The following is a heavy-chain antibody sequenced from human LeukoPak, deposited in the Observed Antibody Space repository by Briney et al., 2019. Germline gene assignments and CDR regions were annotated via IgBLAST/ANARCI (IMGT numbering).Heavy chain of an antibody. J-gene: IGHJ6*02. CDR3: ARVGTYYYDSSGTPNYYGMDV. CDR1: GFTFISYS. Sequence: GGSLRLSCAASGFTFISYSMNWVRQAPGKGLEWVSYISSSSSTIYYADSVKGRFTISRDNAKNSLYLQMNSLRAEDTAVYYCARVGTYYYDSSGTPNYYGMDVWGQGTTVTVSS. D-gene: IGHD3-22*01. CDR2: ISSSSSTI. V-gene: IGHV3-48*01.